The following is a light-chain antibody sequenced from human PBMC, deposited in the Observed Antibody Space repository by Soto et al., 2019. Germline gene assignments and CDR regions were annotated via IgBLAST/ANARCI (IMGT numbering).Light chain of an antibody. Sequence: EIVLTQSPATLALSPGERVTLSCRASQSVDNFLAWYQQKPGQAPRLLIYDASNRAAGIPARFSGSGSGTDFTLTISSLEPEDFAIYYCQQRINWPRTFGQGTKVEVK. CDR3: QQRINWPRT. CDR1: QSVDNF. CDR2: DAS. V-gene: IGKV3-11*01. J-gene: IGKJ1*01.